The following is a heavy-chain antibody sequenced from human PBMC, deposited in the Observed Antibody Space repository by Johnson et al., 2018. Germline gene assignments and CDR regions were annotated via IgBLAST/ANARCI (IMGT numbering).Heavy chain of an antibody. Sequence: QVQLVQSGGGVVQPGRSLRLSCAASGFTFSSFSMHWVRQAPGTGLEGVAVISYDGNYKYYADSVKGRFTISRDSSKNTVYLQLNSLRDEDAAVYYCAKVKGIVVPSQHYMDVWGKGTTVTVSS. CDR2: ISYDGNYK. CDR1: GFTFSSFS. V-gene: IGHV3-30*18. J-gene: IGHJ6*03. D-gene: IGHD2-2*01. CDR3: AKVKGIVVPSQHYMDV.